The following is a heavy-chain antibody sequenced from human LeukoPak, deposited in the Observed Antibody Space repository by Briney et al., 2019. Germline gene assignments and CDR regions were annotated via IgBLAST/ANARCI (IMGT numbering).Heavy chain of an antibody. CDR1: GFTFSSYA. CDR2: ISYDGSNK. Sequence: GRSLRLSCAASGFTFSSYAMHWVRQAPGKGLEWVAVISYDGSNKYYADSVKGRSTISRDNSKNTLYLQMISLRAEDTAVYYCAKDPKSYCSGGSCPYYFDYWGQGTLVTVSS. D-gene: IGHD2-15*01. V-gene: IGHV3-30-3*01. CDR3: AKDPKSYCSGGSCPYYFDY. J-gene: IGHJ4*02.